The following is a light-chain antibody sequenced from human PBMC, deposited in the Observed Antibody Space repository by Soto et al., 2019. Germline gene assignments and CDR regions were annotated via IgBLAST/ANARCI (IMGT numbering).Light chain of an antibody. CDR2: KAS. J-gene: IGKJ2*01. CDR3: QQYSSYSIYT. V-gene: IGKV1-5*03. Sequence: DIQMTQSPSTLSASVGDRVTITCRASQSISSWLAWYQQKPGKAPKLLISKASTLESGVPSRFSGSGSGTEFTLTIDSLQPDDFATYYCQQYSSYSIYTFGQGTKLEIK. CDR1: QSISSW.